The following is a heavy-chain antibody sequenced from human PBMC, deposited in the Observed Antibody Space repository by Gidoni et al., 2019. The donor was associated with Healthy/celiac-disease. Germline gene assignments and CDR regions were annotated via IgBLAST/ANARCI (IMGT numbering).Heavy chain of an antibody. CDR2: IIPIFGTA. CDR3: ARGDTIFGVVPYGMDV. CDR1: GGTFSNYA. D-gene: IGHD3-3*01. J-gene: IGHJ6*02. V-gene: IGHV1-69*01. Sequence: QVQLVQSGAEVKKPGSSVKVSCTASGGTFSNYAISWVRQAPGQGLEWMGGIIPIFGTANYAQKFQGRVTITADESTSTAYMELSSLRSEDTAVYYCARGDTIFGVVPYGMDVWGQGTTVTGSS.